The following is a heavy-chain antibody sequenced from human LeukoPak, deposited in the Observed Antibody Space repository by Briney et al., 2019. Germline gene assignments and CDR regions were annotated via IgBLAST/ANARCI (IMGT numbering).Heavy chain of an antibody. J-gene: IGHJ4*02. CDR1: GFTFSSYA. CDR2: ISYDGSNK. CDR3: ARDQYDSFDY. V-gene: IGHV3-30-3*01. Sequence: PGGSLRLSCAASGFTFSSYAMHWVRQAPGKGLEWVAVISYDGSNKYYADSVKGRFTISRDNSKNTLYLQMNSLRAEDTAVYYCARDQYDSFDYWGQGTLVTVSS. D-gene: IGHD3-22*01.